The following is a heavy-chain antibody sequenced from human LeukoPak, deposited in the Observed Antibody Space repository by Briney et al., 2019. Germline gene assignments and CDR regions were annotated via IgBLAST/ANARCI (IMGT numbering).Heavy chain of an antibody. V-gene: IGHV3-33*01. D-gene: IGHD2-15*01. Sequence: GRSLRLSCAASGFTFSDYGMYWVRQAPGKGLEWVALIWYDGGKKYYIDSVRGRFTISRDNSKNTLYLQVDSLRAEDTAVYYCVRYCNGGSCYRAAFDVWGPGTMVTVSS. J-gene: IGHJ3*01. CDR2: IWYDGGKK. CDR1: GFTFSDYG. CDR3: VRYCNGGSCYRAAFDV.